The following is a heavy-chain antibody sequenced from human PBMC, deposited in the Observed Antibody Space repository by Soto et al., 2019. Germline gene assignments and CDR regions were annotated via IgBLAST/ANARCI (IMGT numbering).Heavy chain of an antibody. CDR2: ISHDGSKK. D-gene: IGHD6-6*01. CDR1: GFTFSSYG. Sequence: PGGSLRLSCAASGFTFSSYGMRWVRQAPGKGLEWVADISHDGSKKYYADSVKGRFTISRDNSQNTLYLQMNSLRPEDPAVSYCETDSRDYSSSFDYWGRGTLVPVSS. J-gene: IGHJ4*02. V-gene: IGHV3-30-3*01. CDR3: ETDSRDYSSSFDY.